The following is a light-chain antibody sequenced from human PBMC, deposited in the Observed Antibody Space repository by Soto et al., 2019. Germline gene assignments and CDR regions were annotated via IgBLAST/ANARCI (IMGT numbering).Light chain of an antibody. CDR3: QQYNSYSWT. CDR2: DAS. V-gene: IGKV1-5*01. Sequence: DIQMTQSPSTLSASVGDRVTITCRASQSISSWLAWYQQKPGKAPKLLIYDASRLESGVPSRFSGSGSGTEFTLTISSVQPDDFASYYCQQYNSYSWTFGQGTKVEIK. CDR1: QSISSW. J-gene: IGKJ1*01.